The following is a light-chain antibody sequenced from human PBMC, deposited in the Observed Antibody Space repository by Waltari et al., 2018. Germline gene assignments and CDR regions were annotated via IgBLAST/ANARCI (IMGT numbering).Light chain of an antibody. J-gene: IGLJ2*01. CDR3: SSYTSDTTLI. Sequence: QSALTQPASVSGSPGQSIPITCPGTSCDVGRYNYVSWFQQHPGKAPKLMIYDVTKRPSGISDRFSGSKSGNTASLTISGLQADDEADYYCSSYTSDTTLIFGGGTELTVL. CDR1: SCDVGRYNY. CDR2: DVT. V-gene: IGLV2-14*01.